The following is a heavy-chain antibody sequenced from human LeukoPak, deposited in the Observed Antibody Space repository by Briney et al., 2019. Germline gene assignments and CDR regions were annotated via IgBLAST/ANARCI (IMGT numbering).Heavy chain of an antibody. V-gene: IGHV3-48*01. D-gene: IGHD4-11*01. J-gene: IGHJ4*02. CDR3: ARHNNYAQDDY. CDR1: GFTFSRYN. CDR2: ISTTSSLI. Sequence: PGGSLRLSCAASGFTFSRYNMNWVRQAPGKGPEWISYISTTSSLIYYSDSVKGRFTISRDNAKNSLYLQMNSLRVDDTAMYYCARHNNYAQDDYWGQGTLVTVSS.